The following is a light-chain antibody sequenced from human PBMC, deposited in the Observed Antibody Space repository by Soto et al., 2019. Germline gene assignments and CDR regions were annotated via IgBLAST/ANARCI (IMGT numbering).Light chain of an antibody. V-gene: IGLV1-47*01. J-gene: IGLJ1*01. Sequence: QSVLTQPSSVYGTPVHGVTISCCGSISNIGNNYVYWFQQLPGTAPKVLSNRNDQRPSGVPDRFSGSKSGTSASLAISGLRSEDEADYYCAAWDDTVRSYVFGTGTKVTVL. CDR3: AAWDDTVRSYV. CDR1: ISNIGNNY. CDR2: RND.